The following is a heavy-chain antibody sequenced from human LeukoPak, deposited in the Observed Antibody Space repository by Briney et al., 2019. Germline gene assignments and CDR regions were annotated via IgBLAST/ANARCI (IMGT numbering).Heavy chain of an antibody. CDR3: ARWGGDGYYFDY. Sequence: SETLSLTCTVSGGSISSYYWSWIRQPPGKGLEWIGYIYYSGSTNYNPSLKSRVTISVDTSKNQFSLKLSSVTAADTAVYYCARWGGDGYYFDYWGQGTLVTVSS. CDR1: GGSISSYY. CDR2: IYYSGST. J-gene: IGHJ4*02. V-gene: IGHV4-59*01. D-gene: IGHD2-21*01.